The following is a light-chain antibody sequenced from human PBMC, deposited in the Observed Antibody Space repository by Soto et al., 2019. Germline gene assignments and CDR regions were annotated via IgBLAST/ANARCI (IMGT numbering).Light chain of an antibody. CDR2: AAS. CDR3: QQTHSVPLT. J-gene: IGKJ5*01. CDR1: ETISRS. V-gene: IGKV1-39*01. Sequence: DIQKTQSPYSLSASVGDRVTITCRASETISRSLNWFQQKPGKAPKLLIYAASILQNEVPSRFSGSGSGTDFTLSITRLQFEDFATYYCQQTHSVPLTFGQGTRLEIK.